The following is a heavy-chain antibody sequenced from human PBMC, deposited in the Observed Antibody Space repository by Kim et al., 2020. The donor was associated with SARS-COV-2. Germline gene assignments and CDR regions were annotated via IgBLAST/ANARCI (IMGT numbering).Heavy chain of an antibody. Sequence: SETLSLTCAVYGGSFSGYYWSWIRQPPGKGLEWIGEINHSGSTNNNPSLKSRVTISVDTYKNQFSLKLNSVTAADTAMYYCARVNLGSLSPFDYWGQGT. D-gene: IGHD7-27*01. J-gene: IGHJ4*02. CDR1: GGSFSGYY. CDR3: ARVNLGSLSPFDY. CDR2: INHSGST. V-gene: IGHV4-34*01.